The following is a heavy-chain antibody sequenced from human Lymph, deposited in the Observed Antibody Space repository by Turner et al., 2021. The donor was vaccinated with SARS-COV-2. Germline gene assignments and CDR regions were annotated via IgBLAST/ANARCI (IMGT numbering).Heavy chain of an antibody. J-gene: IGHJ6*02. CDR3: ARIVAPGMGGGVYYYYYGMDV. Sequence: QVQLVQSGAEVKKPGSSVKVSCKASGGTFSSSAISWVRQAPGQGLEGMGVITPMVGKANYAKKFQGRVTITADKSTSTAYMGLGSLRSEDTAVYYCARIVAPGMGGGVYYYYYGMDVWGQGTTVTVSS. CDR1: GGTFSSSA. CDR2: ITPMVGKA. D-gene: IGHD6-13*01. V-gene: IGHV1-69*10.